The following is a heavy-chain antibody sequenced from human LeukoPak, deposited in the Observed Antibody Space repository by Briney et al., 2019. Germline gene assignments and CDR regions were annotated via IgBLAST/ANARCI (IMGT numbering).Heavy chain of an antibody. J-gene: IGHJ4*02. CDR2: IRYDGSNK. Sequence: PGGSLRLSCATSGFTFSSYGMHWVRQAPGKGLEWVAFIRYDGSNKYYPDSVKGRFTISRDNSKNTLYLQMNSLRVEDTAVYFCAKDLKTFWSGYSPFDYWGQGTLVTVSS. V-gene: IGHV3-30*02. D-gene: IGHD3-3*01. CDR1: GFTFSSYG. CDR3: AKDLKTFWSGYSPFDY.